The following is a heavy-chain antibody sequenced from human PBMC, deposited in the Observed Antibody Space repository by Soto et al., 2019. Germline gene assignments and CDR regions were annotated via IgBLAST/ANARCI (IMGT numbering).Heavy chain of an antibody. CDR1: GGSISSYY. D-gene: IGHD4-17*01. CDR3: ARLRTTVTPWDYYYYGMDV. V-gene: IGHV4-59*08. J-gene: IGHJ6*02. Sequence: QVQLQESGPGLVKPSETLSLTCTVSGGSISSYYWSWIRQPPGKGLEWIGYIYYSGSTNYNPSLKSRVTISVDTSKNQFSLKLSSVTAADTAVYYCARLRTTVTPWDYYYYGMDVWGQGTTVTVSS. CDR2: IYYSGST.